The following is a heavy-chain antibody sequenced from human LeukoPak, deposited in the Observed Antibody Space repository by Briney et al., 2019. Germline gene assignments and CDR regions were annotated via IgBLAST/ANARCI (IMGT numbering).Heavy chain of an antibody. CDR1: GFTFSSYW. CDR3: ARDSRDCRGGSCYPDY. J-gene: IGHJ4*02. D-gene: IGHD2-15*01. V-gene: IGHV3-74*01. Sequence: GGSLRLSCAASGFTFSSYWMHWVRQVPGKGLVWVSCINSEGSGTNYADSVKGRFTISRDNAKNTLFLQMNSLRAEDRAVYYCARDSRDCRGGSCYPDYWGQGTLVTVSS. CDR2: INSEGSGT.